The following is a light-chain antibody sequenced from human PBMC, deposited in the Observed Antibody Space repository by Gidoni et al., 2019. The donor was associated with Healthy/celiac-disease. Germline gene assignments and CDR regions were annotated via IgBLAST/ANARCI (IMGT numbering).Light chain of an antibody. CDR1: QGIRND. V-gene: IGKV1-17*02. Sequence: DLPMTQSPTSLSASVGDRVTITCRASQGIRNDLGWYQQKPGKAPKRLIYAASSLQRGVPTRFSGRGSWTGFTLTIRNLQPEDFATYYCLKHNSYPWTFGQGTKVEIK. CDR3: LKHNSYPWT. J-gene: IGKJ1*01. CDR2: AAS.